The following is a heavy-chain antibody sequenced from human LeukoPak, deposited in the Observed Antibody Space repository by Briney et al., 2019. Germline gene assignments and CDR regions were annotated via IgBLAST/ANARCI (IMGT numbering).Heavy chain of an antibody. V-gene: IGHV3-48*02. CDR3: VLGSPFDY. J-gene: IGHJ4*02. CDR2: ISSSSRSI. D-gene: IGHD3-10*01. Sequence: GSLRLSCAASGFTFSSYSMNWVRQAPGKGLEWVSYISSSSRSIYYADSVKGRFTISRDNANNSLSLQMNSLRDEDTAVYYCVLGSPFDYWGQGTLVTVSS. CDR1: GFTFSSYS.